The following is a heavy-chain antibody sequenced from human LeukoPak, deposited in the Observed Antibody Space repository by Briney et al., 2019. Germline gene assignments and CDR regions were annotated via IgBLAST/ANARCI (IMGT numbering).Heavy chain of an antibody. CDR3: ASAEPRGIIWHTY. V-gene: IGHV4-61*05. Sequence: PSETLSLTCTVSVHSISISSYYWASIRQPPAKVLEWIEEIYHSGSTNYKRSLKSRVTMSVDKSKNQCSLKLTSVTAADTGVYYCASAEPRGIIWHTYWGQGTLVTVSS. CDR1: VHSISISSYY. CDR2: IYHSGST. J-gene: IGHJ4*02.